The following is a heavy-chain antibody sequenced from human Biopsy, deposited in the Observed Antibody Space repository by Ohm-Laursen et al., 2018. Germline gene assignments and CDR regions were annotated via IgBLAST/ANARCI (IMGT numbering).Heavy chain of an antibody. D-gene: IGHD6-6*01. Sequence: GSLRLSCSASGFTFSSFSMNWVRQAPGKGLEWISYINEVSSHIYDADSVKGRFTVARDIAKNSLYLQLNSLRVEDTAVYYCARDSSRRARGGGMDVWGQGTTVTVSS. CDR1: GFTFSSFS. V-gene: IGHV3-21*01. CDR3: ARDSSRRARGGGMDV. J-gene: IGHJ6*02. CDR2: INEVSSHI.